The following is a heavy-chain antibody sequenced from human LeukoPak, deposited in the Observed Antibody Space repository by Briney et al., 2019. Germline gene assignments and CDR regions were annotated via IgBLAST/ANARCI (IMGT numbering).Heavy chain of an antibody. J-gene: IGHJ6*04. D-gene: IGHD5-18*01. Sequence: PGGSLRLSCAASGFTFSSYEMNWVRQAPGKGREWVSYISSSGSTIYYADSVKGRFTISRDNAKNSLYLQMNSLRAEDTAVYYCAREGIQLGNSYYYYYGMDVWGKGTTVTVSS. V-gene: IGHV3-48*03. CDR3: AREGIQLGNSYYYYYGMDV. CDR1: GFTFSSYE. CDR2: ISSSGSTI.